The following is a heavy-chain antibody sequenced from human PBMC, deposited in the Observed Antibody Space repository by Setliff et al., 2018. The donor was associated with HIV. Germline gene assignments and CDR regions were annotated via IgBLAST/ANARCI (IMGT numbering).Heavy chain of an antibody. V-gene: IGHV4-59*01. CDR1: GGSISSNY. CDR3: ARFPLLPKNAFDI. J-gene: IGHJ3*02. D-gene: IGHD2-15*01. CDR2: IYYSGST. Sequence: SETLSLTCTVSGGSISSNYWSWMRQPPGKGLEWIGHIYYSGSTNCNPSLKSRVTISVDTSRTQFSLNLSSVTAADTAVYYCARFPLLPKNAFDIWGPGTMVTVSS.